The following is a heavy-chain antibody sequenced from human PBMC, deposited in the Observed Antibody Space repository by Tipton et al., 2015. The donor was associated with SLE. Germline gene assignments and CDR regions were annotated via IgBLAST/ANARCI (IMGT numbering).Heavy chain of an antibody. CDR3: ARMDYYDSSGVDI. J-gene: IGHJ3*02. Sequence: TLSLTCTVSGGSISSHYWSWIRQPPGKGLEWIGYIYYSGSTNYNPSLKSRVTISVDTSKNQFSLKLSSVTAADTAVYYCARMDYYDSSGVDIWGQGTMVTVSS. CDR2: IYYSGST. D-gene: IGHD3-22*01. CDR1: GGSISSHY. V-gene: IGHV4-59*11.